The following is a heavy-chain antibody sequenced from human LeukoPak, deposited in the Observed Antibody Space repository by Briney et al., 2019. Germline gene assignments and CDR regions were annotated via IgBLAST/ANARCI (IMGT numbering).Heavy chain of an antibody. J-gene: IGHJ4*02. CDR1: GFTFSSYS. V-gene: IGHV3-48*01. CDR3: ARDWTFWSDTSG. CDR2: ISSSRSTI. D-gene: IGHD3-3*01. Sequence: RGGSLRLSCAASGFTFSSYSMNWVRQARGRGREWVSYISSSRSTIYYADSVKGRFTISRDNAKKSLYLQMNSLRAEDTAVYYCARDWTFWSDTSGGGQGTLVTVSS.